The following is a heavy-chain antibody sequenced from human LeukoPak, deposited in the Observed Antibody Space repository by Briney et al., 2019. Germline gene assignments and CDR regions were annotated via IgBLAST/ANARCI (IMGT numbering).Heavy chain of an antibody. CDR3: ARRGVFPRYFDL. D-gene: IGHD2-8*01. V-gene: IGHV1-69*04. CDR1: GGTFSSYA. CDR2: IIPILGIA. Sequence: WASVKVSCKASGGTFSSYAISWVRQAPGQGLEWMGRIIPILGIANYAQKFQGRVTITTDESTSTAYMELSSLRSEDTAVYYCARRGVFPRYFDLWGRGTLVTVSS. J-gene: IGHJ2*01.